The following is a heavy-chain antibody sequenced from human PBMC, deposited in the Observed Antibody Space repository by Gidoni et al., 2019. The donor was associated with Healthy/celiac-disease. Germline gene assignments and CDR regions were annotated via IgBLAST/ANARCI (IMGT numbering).Heavy chain of an antibody. D-gene: IGHD3-3*01. J-gene: IGHJ3*02. V-gene: IGHV4-31*03. CDR1: GGSISSGGYY. CDR2: IDYSGST. Sequence: QVQLPESGPGLVKPSQTLSPPCTVSGGSISSGGYYWSWIRQHPGKGLEWIGYIDYSGSTYYNPSLKSRVTISVDTSKNQFSLKLSSVTAADTAVYYGARDRRDDYDFWSGYRDDAFDIWGQGTMVTVSS. CDR3: ARDRRDDYDFWSGYRDDAFDI.